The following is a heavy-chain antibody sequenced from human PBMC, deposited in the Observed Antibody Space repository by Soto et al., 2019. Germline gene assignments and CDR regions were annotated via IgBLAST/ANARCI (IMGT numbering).Heavy chain of an antibody. D-gene: IGHD3-22*01. CDR1: GGSISSGGYY. Sequence: SETLSLTCTVSGGSISSGGYYWSWIRQHPGKGLEWIGYIYCSGSTYYNPSLKSRVTISVDTSKNQFSLKLSSVTAADTAVYYCARGSYYDSSGYYGPWGQGTLVTVSS. J-gene: IGHJ5*02. CDR3: ARGSYYDSSGYYGP. CDR2: IYCSGST. V-gene: IGHV4-31*03.